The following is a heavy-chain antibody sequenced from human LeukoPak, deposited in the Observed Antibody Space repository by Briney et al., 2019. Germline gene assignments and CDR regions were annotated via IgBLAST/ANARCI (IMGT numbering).Heavy chain of an antibody. CDR3: AKEHRLGRSYYGMDV. CDR2: ISGSGGST. V-gene: IGHV3-23*01. D-gene: IGHD6-25*01. Sequence: GGSLRLSCAASGVTFSSSAMTWVRQAPGKGLEWVSVISGSGGSTYYADSVKGRFTISRDKSNNTLYLQMKSLRAEDTAIYYWAKEHRLGRSYYGMDVWGQGTTVTVSS. CDR1: GVTFSSSA. J-gene: IGHJ6*02.